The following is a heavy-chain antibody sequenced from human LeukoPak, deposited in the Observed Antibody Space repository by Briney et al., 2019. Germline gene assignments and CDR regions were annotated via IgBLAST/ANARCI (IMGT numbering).Heavy chain of an antibody. CDR1: GFTFSSYS. V-gene: IGHV3-21*01. J-gene: IGHJ6*02. CDR2: ISSSSYI. D-gene: IGHD5-12*01. CDR3: AREGGYDSYYGMDV. Sequence: GGSLSLSCASSGFTFSSYSMNWVRQAPGKGLEWVSSISSSSYIYYADSVKGRFTISRDNAKNSLYLQMNSLRAEDTAVYYCAREGGYDSYYGMDVWGQGTTVTVSS.